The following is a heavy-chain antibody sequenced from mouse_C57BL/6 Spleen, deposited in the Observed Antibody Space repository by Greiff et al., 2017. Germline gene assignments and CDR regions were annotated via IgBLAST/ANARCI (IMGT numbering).Heavy chain of an antibody. CDR3: ARKEGYSNYFDY. CDR2: IDPSDSET. D-gene: IGHD2-5*01. Sequence: QVQLKQPGAELVRPGSSVKLSCKASGYTFTSYWMHWVKQRPIQGLEWIGNIDPSDSETHYNQKFKDKATLTVDKSSSTAYMQLSSLTSEDSAVYYCARKEGYSNYFDYWGQGTTLTVSS. CDR1: GYTFTSYW. V-gene: IGHV1-52*01. J-gene: IGHJ2*01.